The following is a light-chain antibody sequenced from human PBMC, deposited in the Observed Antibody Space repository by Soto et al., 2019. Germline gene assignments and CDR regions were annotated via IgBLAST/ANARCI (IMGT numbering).Light chain of an antibody. V-gene: IGLV2-8*01. Sequence: QSVLTQPPSASGSPGQSVTISCTGTSSDVGAYNYVSWYQQHPGKAPKLMIYEVTKRPSGVPDRFSGSKSGNTASLTVSGLQDEEEANYYCSSYAGSDNHVVFGGGTKLTVL. CDR2: EVT. CDR3: SSYAGSDNHVV. CDR1: SSDVGAYNY. J-gene: IGLJ2*01.